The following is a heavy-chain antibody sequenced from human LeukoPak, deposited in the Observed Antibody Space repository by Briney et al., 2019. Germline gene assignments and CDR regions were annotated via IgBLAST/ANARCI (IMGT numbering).Heavy chain of an antibody. CDR3: TRSGRGGAFDI. J-gene: IGHJ3*02. D-gene: IGHD1-26*01. V-gene: IGHV3-30*02. CDR1: GITFSSFG. Sequence: GGSLRLSCAASGITFSSFGMHWVRQAPDKGLEWVAFIRHEGNNKYYADSVKGRFTISRDNSKDTLYLQMDNLRADDTAVYYCTRSGRGGAFDIWGQGTRVTVSS. CDR2: IRHEGNNK.